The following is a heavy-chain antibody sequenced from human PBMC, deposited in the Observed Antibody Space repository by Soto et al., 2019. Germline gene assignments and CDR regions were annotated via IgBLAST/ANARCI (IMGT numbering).Heavy chain of an antibody. CDR2: IWYDGSNK. D-gene: IGHD3-22*01. CDR3: ARDSLYDSSGYYFDY. CDR1: GFTFSSYG. Sequence: VGSLRLSCAASGFTFSSYGMHWVRQAPGKGLEWVAVIWYDGSNKYYADSVKGRFTISRDNSKNTLYLQMSSLRAEDTAVYYCARDSLYDSSGYYFDYWGQGTLVTVSS. V-gene: IGHV3-33*01. J-gene: IGHJ4*02.